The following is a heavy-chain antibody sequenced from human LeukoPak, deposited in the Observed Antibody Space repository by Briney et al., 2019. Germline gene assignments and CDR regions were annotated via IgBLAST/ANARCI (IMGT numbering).Heavy chain of an antibody. Sequence: PGGSLRLSCAASGFTFSSYEMNWVRQAPGKGLEWVSYISSSGSTIYYADSVKGRFTISRDNAKNSLYLQMNSLRAEDTAVYYCARQQRYFDWAPDYWGQGTLVTVSS. D-gene: IGHD3-9*01. CDR3: ARQQRYFDWAPDY. J-gene: IGHJ4*02. V-gene: IGHV3-48*03. CDR2: ISSSGSTI. CDR1: GFTFSSYE.